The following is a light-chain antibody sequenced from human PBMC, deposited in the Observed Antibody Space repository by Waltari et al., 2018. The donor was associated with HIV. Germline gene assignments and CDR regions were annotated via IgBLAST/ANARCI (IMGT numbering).Light chain of an antibody. Sequence: QSALTQPPSASGSPGQSATISCSGTSSDVGGYDYVSWFQQHPGKAPRLIIYEVTKRPSGVPDRFFGSKSGNTASLTVSGLQAEDEADDFCSLFAGNHLVVGGGTRLTVL. V-gene: IGLV2-8*01. J-gene: IGLJ2*01. CDR2: EVT. CDR3: SLFAGNHLV. CDR1: SSDVGGYDY.